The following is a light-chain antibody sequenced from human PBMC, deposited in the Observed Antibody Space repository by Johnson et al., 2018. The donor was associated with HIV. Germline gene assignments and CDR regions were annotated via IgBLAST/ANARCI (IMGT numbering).Light chain of an antibody. Sequence: QSVLTQPPSVSAAAGQKVTISCSGSSSNIGNNYVAWYQQVPGTAPKLLIYDNNKRHSGIPDRFSASNSGTSATLGITGLQTGDEADYYCGTWDSSLNAVVFGAGTRVTVL. CDR2: DNN. V-gene: IGLV1-51*01. CDR3: GTWDSSLNAVV. J-gene: IGLJ1*01. CDR1: SSNIGNNY.